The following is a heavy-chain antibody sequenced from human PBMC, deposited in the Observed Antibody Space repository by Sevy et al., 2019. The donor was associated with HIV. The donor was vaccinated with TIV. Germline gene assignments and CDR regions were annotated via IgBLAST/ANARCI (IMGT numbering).Heavy chain of an antibody. CDR2: ISYDGSNK. V-gene: IGHV3-30-3*01. J-gene: IGHJ3*02. D-gene: IGHD3-22*01. CDR1: GFTFSSYA. CDR3: ARDGKRYYYDSSGYSCTDAFDI. Sequence: GGSLRLSCAASGFTFSSYAMHWVRQAPGKGLEWVAVISYDGSNKYYADSVKGRFTISRDNSKNTLYLQMNSLRAEDTAVYYCARDGKRYYYDSSGYSCTDAFDIWGQGTMVTVSS.